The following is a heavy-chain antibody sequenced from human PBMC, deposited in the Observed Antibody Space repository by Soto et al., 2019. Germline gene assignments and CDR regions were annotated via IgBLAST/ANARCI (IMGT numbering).Heavy chain of an antibody. CDR1: GGSISSSSYY. J-gene: IGHJ4*02. CDR3: ARHSSGDERPFDY. Sequence: SETLSLTCTVSGGSISSSSYYWGWIRQPPGKGLEWIGSIYYSGSTYYNPSLKSRVTISVDTSKNQFSLKLSSVTAADTAVYYCARHSSGDERPFDYWGQGTLVTVSS. D-gene: IGHD6-19*01. CDR2: IYYSGST. V-gene: IGHV4-39*01.